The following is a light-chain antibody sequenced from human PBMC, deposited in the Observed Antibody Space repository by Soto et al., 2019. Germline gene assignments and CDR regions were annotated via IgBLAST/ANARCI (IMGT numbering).Light chain of an antibody. CDR2: KAS. J-gene: IGKJ1*01. V-gene: IGKV1-5*03. CDR3: QQYNTYCV. CDR1: QNIRSR. Sequence: DIQMTQSPSTLSASIGDRVTITCRASQNIRSRLAWYQQKPGSAPKLLIYKASTLGNGVPSRFSGTGSGTEFTLTISSLQPDDFATYYCQQYNTYCVFGQGTKVDIK.